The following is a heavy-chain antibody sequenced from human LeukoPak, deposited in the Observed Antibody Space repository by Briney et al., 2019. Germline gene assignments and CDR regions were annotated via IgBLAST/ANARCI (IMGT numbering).Heavy chain of an antibody. Sequence: SETLSLTCTVSGGSISSNSYYWAWIRQSPGKRLEWMGIIHYGGSTYENPSLKSRVTISVETSKNQFSLNLIYVTAADTAVYYCAGQTYGDYSANWFDPWGQGTLVTVSA. CDR3: AGQTYGDYSANWFDP. CDR2: IHYGGST. D-gene: IGHD4-17*01. V-gene: IGHV4-39*01. J-gene: IGHJ5*02. CDR1: GGSISSNSYY.